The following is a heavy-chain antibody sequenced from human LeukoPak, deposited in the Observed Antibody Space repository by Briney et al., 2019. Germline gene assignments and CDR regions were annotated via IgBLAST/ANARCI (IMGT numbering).Heavy chain of an antibody. CDR1: GFTFSSYA. CDR3: ARESNWGSPPDY. D-gene: IGHD7-27*01. CDR2: ISSNGGST. V-gene: IGHV3-64*01. J-gene: IGHJ4*02. Sequence: GGSLRLSCAASGFTFSSYAMHWVRQAPGKGLEYVSVISSNGGSTYYANSVKGRFTISRDNSKNTLYLQMGSLRAEDMAVYYCARESNWGSPPDYWGQGTLVTVSS.